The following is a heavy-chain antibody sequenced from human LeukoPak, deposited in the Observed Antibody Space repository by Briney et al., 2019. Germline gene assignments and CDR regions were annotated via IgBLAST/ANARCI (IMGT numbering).Heavy chain of an antibody. CDR2: IGGDGIA. J-gene: IGHJ4*02. CDR3: AKDRANWAIDD. Sequence: GGSLRLSCAASGFTFSSYWMHWVRQAPGKGLEWISYIGGDGIAFYADSVKGRFTASKDDARKSMYLQMNSLRVEDTAVYYCAKDRANWAIDDWGQGTQVTVSS. V-gene: IGHV3-48*04. D-gene: IGHD3-16*01. CDR1: GFTFSSYW.